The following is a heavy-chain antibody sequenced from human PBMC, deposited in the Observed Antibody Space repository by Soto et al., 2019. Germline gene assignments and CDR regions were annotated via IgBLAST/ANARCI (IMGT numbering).Heavy chain of an antibody. CDR1: GYSFTSYW. D-gene: IGHD2-2*01. V-gene: IGHV5-51*01. Sequence: LGESLKISCKGSGYSFTSYWIGWVRQMPGKGLEWMGIIYPGDSDTRYSPSFQGQVTISADKSISTAYLQWSSLKASDTAMYYCARVGCSSTSCRSNYYYYYGMDVWGQGTTVTVSS. J-gene: IGHJ6*02. CDR2: IYPGDSDT. CDR3: ARVGCSSTSCRSNYYYYYGMDV.